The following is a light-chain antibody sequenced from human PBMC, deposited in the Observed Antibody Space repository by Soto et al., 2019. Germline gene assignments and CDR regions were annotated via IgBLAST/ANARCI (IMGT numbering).Light chain of an antibody. Sequence: ILMTQSPATLSVSPGVRATLSCRASQSVSNNLAWYQQKPGQAPRLLIYDASTRATGIPARFSGSGSGTEFTLTISSLQSEDFAVYYCQQYNNWPPWTFGQGTKVEIK. J-gene: IGKJ1*01. CDR1: QSVSNN. CDR2: DAS. V-gene: IGKV3-15*01. CDR3: QQYNNWPPWT.